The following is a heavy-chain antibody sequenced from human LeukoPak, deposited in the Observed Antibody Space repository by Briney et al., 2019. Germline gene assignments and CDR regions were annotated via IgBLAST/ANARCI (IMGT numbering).Heavy chain of an antibody. Sequence: PSETLSLTCTVSGGSISSSSYYWGWIRQPPGKGLEWVGSIYYSGSTYYNPSLKSRVTISVDTSKNQFSLKLSYVTGADPAVYCCARDGGLVVPASLNWFDPWGQGTLVTVSS. J-gene: IGHJ5*02. V-gene: IGHV4-39*07. CDR3: ARDGGLVVPASLNWFDP. D-gene: IGHD2-2*01. CDR1: GGSISSSSYY. CDR2: IYYSGST.